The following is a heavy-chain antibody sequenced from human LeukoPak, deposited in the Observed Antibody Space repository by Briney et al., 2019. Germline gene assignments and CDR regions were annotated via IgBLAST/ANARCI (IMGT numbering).Heavy chain of an antibody. D-gene: IGHD5-18*01. V-gene: IGHV3-23*01. Sequence: GGSLRLSCAASGLPFSSYAMSWVRQAPGKGLEWVSAISESGTGTYYADSVRGRFTISRDNSKNTLSLQMNSLRVEDTAVYYCAKDIAQGYTFGSIGQDCWGQGTLVTVSS. CDR2: ISESGTGT. CDR1: GLPFSSYA. CDR3: AKDIAQGYTFGSIGQDC. J-gene: IGHJ4*02.